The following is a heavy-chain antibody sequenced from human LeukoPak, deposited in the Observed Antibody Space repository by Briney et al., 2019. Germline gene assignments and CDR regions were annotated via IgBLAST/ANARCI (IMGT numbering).Heavy chain of an antibody. CDR1: GFTFRSNS. CDR2: IYSGGST. Sequence: GGSLRLSCAASGFTFRSNSMSWVRQAPGKGLEWVSVIYSGGSTYYADSVNGRFTISRDSSKNTLYLQMNSLRAEDTAVYYCASAREYCISTNCYEYFQHWGQGTLVTVSS. CDR3: ASAREYCISTNCYEYFQH. J-gene: IGHJ1*01. D-gene: IGHD2-2*01. V-gene: IGHV3-53*01.